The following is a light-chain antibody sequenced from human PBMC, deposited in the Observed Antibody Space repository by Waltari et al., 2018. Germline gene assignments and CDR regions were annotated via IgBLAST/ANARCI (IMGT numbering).Light chain of an antibody. CDR2: KDS. J-gene: IGLJ2*01. V-gene: IGLV3-25*03. Sequence: SYELTQPPSVSVSPGQTARITCSGDALPKQYAYWYQQKPGQAPGLVIYKDSERPSGIPGRFSGSSSGTTVTLTISGVQAEDEADYYCQSADISATFLFGGGTKLTVL. CDR1: ALPKQY. CDR3: QSADISATFL.